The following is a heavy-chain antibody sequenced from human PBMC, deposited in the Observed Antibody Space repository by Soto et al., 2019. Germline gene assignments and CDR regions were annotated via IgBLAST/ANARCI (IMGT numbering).Heavy chain of an antibody. J-gene: IGHJ4*02. D-gene: IGHD1-7*01. Sequence: PGGALSLSCQASGFNFANYGMHWVRQAPGKGLEWVAVITYDGSFQYYADSVKGRFTISRDNSKNTLSLHLNTLKPEDTAVYHCAQDRAGGTFCTPLAFWGQGTLVIVSS. V-gene: IGHV3-30*18. CDR3: AQDRAGGTFCTPLAF. CDR1: GFNFANYG. CDR2: ITYDGSFQ.